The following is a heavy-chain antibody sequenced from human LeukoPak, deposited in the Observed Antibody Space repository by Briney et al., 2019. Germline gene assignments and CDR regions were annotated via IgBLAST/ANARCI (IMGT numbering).Heavy chain of an antibody. CDR2: IRYDGSNK. CDR3: ARTSYSSGWSPFDY. CDR1: GFTFSSYG. Sequence: GGSLRLSCGAPGFTFSSYGMHWVRQAPGKGLEWVAFIRYDGSNKYYADSVKGRFTISRDNSKNTLYLQMNSLRAEDTAVYYCARTSYSSGWSPFDYWGQGTLVTVSS. D-gene: IGHD6-19*01. J-gene: IGHJ4*02. V-gene: IGHV3-30*02.